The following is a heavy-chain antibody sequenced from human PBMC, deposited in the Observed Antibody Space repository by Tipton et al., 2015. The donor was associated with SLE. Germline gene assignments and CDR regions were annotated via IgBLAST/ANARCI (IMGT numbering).Heavy chain of an antibody. CDR1: EFTFSSYT. CDR3: ARGLCNAPSCGFDY. Sequence: GSLRLSCAASEFTFSSYTMNWVRQVPGKGLEWVACVSGANTYTYYADSVKGRFTISRDNAKNSVFLQMNSLRAEDTAKYYCARGLCNAPSCGFDYWGQGSLVIASS. CDR2: VSGANTYT. J-gene: IGHJ4*02. V-gene: IGHV3-21*01. D-gene: IGHD2-2*01.